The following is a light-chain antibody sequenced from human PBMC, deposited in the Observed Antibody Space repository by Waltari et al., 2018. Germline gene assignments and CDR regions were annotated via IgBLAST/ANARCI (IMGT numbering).Light chain of an antibody. CDR1: QSVGSN. V-gene: IGKV3-15*01. CDR2: GAS. CDR3: QQFNNWPPIT. J-gene: IGKJ5*01. Sequence: EVVMTQSPATLSVSPGERATLSCRASQSVGSNLAWYQQKPGQAPSLLIYGASTRATGIPARFSGSGSGTEFTLSISSLQSEDFAVYYCQQFNNWPPITFGQGTRLDIK.